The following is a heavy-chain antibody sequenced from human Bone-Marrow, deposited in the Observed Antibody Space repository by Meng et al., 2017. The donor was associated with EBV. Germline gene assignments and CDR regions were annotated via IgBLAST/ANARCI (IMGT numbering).Heavy chain of an antibody. CDR3: VREVLTPRDY. V-gene: IGHV1-46*01. CDR2: INPTGGST. J-gene: IGHJ4*02. Sequence: QGQLVQSGAEVKKPGASVKVSCKASGYTFTRYHMHWVRQAPGQGLEWMGIINPTGGSTNYAQKFQGRVTMTRDTSTTTVYMELSSLRSEDTAVYYCVREVLTPRDYWGQGTLVTVSS. CDR1: GYTFTRYH. D-gene: IGHD3-16*01.